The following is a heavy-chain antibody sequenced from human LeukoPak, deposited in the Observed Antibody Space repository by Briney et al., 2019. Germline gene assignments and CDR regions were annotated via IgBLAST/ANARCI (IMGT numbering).Heavy chain of an antibody. CDR2: ISYDGSNK. CDR1: GFTFSSYA. Sequence: PGGSLRLSCAASGFTFSSYAMHWVRQAPGKGLEWVAVISYDGSNKYYADSVKGRFTISRDNSKNTLYLQMNSLRAEDTAVYYCARGRTYYVRRELLWGQGTLVTVSS. J-gene: IGHJ4*02. D-gene: IGHD1-26*01. CDR3: ARGRTYYVRRELL. V-gene: IGHV3-30-3*01.